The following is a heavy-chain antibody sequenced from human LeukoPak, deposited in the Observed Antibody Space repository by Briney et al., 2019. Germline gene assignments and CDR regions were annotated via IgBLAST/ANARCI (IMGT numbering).Heavy chain of an antibody. D-gene: IGHD3-10*01. CDR3: ARGFYGAGSHFDY. J-gene: IGHJ4*02. CDR2: IFHSGHT. CDR1: LGSLSSGDFP. Sequence: SETLSLTRAVSLGSLSSGDFPGSWVRQPPGKGLEGLGYIFHSGHTSYNPSLKSRLTISVDKSKNKLSLRLTSVTAADTAVYYCARGFYGAGSHFDYWGQGTLVTVSS. V-gene: IGHV4-30-2*01.